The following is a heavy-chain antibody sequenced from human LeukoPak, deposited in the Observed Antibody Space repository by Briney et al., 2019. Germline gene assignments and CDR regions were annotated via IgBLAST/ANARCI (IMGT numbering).Heavy chain of an antibody. J-gene: IGHJ4*02. Sequence: SETLSLTCTVSGGSISSSSYYWGWIRQPPGKGLEWIGSIYYSGSTYYNPSLKSRVTISVDTSKNQFSLKLSSVTAADTAVYYCARVSSSSWYGYYFDYWGQGTLVTVSS. V-gene: IGHV4-39*07. D-gene: IGHD6-13*01. CDR2: IYYSGST. CDR3: ARVSSSSWYGYYFDY. CDR1: GGSISSSSYY.